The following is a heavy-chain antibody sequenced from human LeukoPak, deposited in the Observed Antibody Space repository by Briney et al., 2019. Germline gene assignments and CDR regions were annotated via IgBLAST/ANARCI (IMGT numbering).Heavy chain of an antibody. Sequence: GGSLRLSCAASGFTFSSFGMHWVRQAPGRGLEWVALIRYDGTNEYYTDSVKGRFTISRDNSKNTLYLQMNRLRLEDTAVYYCAKLGACDNSGFDSWGQGTLVTVSS. CDR2: IRYDGTNE. V-gene: IGHV3-30*02. D-gene: IGHD3-22*01. CDR3: AKLGACDNSGFDS. CDR1: GFTFSSFG. J-gene: IGHJ4*02.